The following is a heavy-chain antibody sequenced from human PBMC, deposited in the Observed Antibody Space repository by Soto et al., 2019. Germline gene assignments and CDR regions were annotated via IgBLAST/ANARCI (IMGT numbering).Heavy chain of an antibody. Sequence: VGSLRLSCVASGISLSDNYMAWIRQAPGKGLEWLSYISNSDYTTYYTDSVKGRFTISRDNAKNSLYLQLNGLRVEDTAVYYCASGKWSLDYWGQGILVTVSS. V-gene: IGHV3-11*01. CDR3: ASGKWSLDY. CDR1: GISLSDNY. J-gene: IGHJ4*02. D-gene: IGHD2-15*01. CDR2: ISNSDYTT.